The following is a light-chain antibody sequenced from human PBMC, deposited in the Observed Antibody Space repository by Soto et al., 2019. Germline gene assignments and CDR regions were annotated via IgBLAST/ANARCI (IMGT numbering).Light chain of an antibody. Sequence: EIVLTQSPGTLSLSPGERATLSCRASQSVSSSYLAWYQQKPGQAPRLLIYGASSRATGIPDRFSGSGSGTDSTLSISRLEPEDFAVYYGQPYGSSPPITFGQGTRLEIK. CDR1: QSVSSSY. CDR3: QPYGSSPPIT. CDR2: GAS. V-gene: IGKV3-20*01. J-gene: IGKJ5*01.